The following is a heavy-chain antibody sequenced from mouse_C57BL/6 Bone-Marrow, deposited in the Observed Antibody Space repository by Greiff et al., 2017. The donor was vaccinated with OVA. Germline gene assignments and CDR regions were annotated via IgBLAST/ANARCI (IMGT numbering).Heavy chain of an antibody. Sequence: EVKVIESGGGLVQPGGSLKLSCAASGIDFSRYWMSWVRRAPGKGLEWIGEINPDSSTINYAPSLKDKFIISRDNAKNTLYLQMSKVRSEDTALYYCARPFTTVDYYAMDYWGQGTSVTVSS. CDR2: INPDSSTI. D-gene: IGHD1-1*01. V-gene: IGHV4-1*01. CDR3: ARPFTTVDYYAMDY. CDR1: GIDFSRYW. J-gene: IGHJ4*01.